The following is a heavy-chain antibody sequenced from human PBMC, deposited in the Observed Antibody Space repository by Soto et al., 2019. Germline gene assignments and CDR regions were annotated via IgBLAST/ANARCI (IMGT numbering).Heavy chain of an antibody. Sequence: SETLSLTCTVSGGSISSYYWSWIRQPPGKGLEWIGYIYYSGSTNYNPSLKSRVTISVDTSKNQFSLKLSSVTAADTAVYYCARGATRVYYYYYYMDVWGKGTTVTVSS. J-gene: IGHJ6*03. CDR2: IYYSGST. V-gene: IGHV4-59*01. CDR1: GGSISSYY. CDR3: ARGATRVYYYYYYMDV. D-gene: IGHD6-6*01.